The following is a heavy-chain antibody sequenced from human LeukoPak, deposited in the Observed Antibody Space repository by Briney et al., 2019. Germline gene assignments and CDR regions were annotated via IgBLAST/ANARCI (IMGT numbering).Heavy chain of an antibody. Sequence: GGSLRLSCVVSGISLSNYAMTWVRQAPGKGLEWVSYISERGGSTTYADSVKGRFTISRDTSLNTLYLQMNNLRAEDTAVYFCAKRGVVIRGLLVVGYHQEAYHYDFWGQGVLVTVSS. J-gene: IGHJ4*02. CDR1: GISLSNYA. V-gene: IGHV3-23*01. CDR2: ISERGGST. D-gene: IGHD3-10*01. CDR3: AKRGVVIRGLLVVGYHQEAYHYDF.